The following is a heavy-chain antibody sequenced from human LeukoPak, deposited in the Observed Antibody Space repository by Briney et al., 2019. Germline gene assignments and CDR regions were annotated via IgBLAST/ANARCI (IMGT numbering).Heavy chain of an antibody. CDR3: AREHRGGDCPDY. J-gene: IGHJ4*02. D-gene: IGHD2-21*02. CDR1: GYTFTSYY. V-gene: IGHV1-46*01. Sequence: ASVKVSCKASGYTFTSYYMHWVRQAPGQGLEWMGIINPSGGSTSYALKFQGRVTMTRDTSTSTVYMELSSLRSEDTAVYYCAREHRGGDCPDYWGQGTLVTVSS. CDR2: INPSGGST.